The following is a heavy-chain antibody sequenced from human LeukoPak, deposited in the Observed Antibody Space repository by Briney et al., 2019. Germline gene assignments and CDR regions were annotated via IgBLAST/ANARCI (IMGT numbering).Heavy chain of an antibody. D-gene: IGHD2-2*01. Sequence: ASVKVSCKASGYTFTSYGISWVRQAPGQGLEWMGWISAYNGSTNYAQKLQGRVTMTTDTSTSTAYMELRSLRSDDTAVYYCARTAECSSTSCPEGWFDPWGQGTLVTVSS. CDR2: ISAYNGST. CDR1: GYTFTSYG. CDR3: ARTAECSSTSCPEGWFDP. J-gene: IGHJ5*02. V-gene: IGHV1-18*01.